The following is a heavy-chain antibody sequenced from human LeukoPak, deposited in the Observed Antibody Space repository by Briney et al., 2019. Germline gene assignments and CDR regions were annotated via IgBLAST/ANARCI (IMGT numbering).Heavy chain of an antibody. CDR2: ISFDGANK. Sequence: GGSLRLSCATSGFTFSMSSMHWVRLAPGKGLEWLAGISFDGANKFSGDSVKGRFSISRDNSKNTLYLQMNSLGLDDTAVYFCARGRAGIAAAGFDYWGQGTLVIVSS. CDR3: ARGRAGIAAAGFDY. D-gene: IGHD6-13*01. V-gene: IGHV3-30*04. CDR1: GFTFSMSS. J-gene: IGHJ4*02.